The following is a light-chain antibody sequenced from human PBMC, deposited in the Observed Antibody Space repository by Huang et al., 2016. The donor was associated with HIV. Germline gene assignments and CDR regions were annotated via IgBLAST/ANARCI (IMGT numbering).Light chain of an antibody. CDR3: QQYNNWPPA. CDR1: RSLSIT. CDR2: GTS. V-gene: IGKV3-15*01. J-gene: IGKJ1*01. Sequence: EVVMTQSPVTLSVSPGERATLSCRASRSLSITLAWYQQKLGQAPRLLIYGTSTRATGIPARFSGTGSGTEFTLTISSLQSEDFAVYYCQQYNNWPPAFGQGTKVEIK.